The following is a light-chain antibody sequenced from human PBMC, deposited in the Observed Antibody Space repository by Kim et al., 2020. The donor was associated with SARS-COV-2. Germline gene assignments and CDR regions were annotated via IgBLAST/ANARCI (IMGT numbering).Light chain of an antibody. Sequence: PGQSITISCTGTRSDVGGYNYVSWYQQHPGKAPKLMIDDVSKRPSGVSNRFSGSKSGNTASLTISGLQAEDEADYYCSSYTSSSTVFGGGTQLTVL. J-gene: IGLJ2*01. CDR2: DVS. V-gene: IGLV2-14*04. CDR3: SSYTSSSTV. CDR1: RSDVGGYNY.